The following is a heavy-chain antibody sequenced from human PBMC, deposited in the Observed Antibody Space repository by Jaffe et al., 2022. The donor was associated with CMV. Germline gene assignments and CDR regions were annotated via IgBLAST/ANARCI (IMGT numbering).Heavy chain of an antibody. CDR3: ARDVSGYSYRDENYYYYYGMDV. J-gene: IGHJ6*02. D-gene: IGHD5-18*01. CDR2: IYTSGST. V-gene: IGHV4-4*07. CDR1: GGSISSYY. Sequence: QVQLQESGPGLVKPSETLSLTCTVSGGSISSYYWSWIRQPAGKGLEWIGRIYTSGSTNYNPSLKSRVTMSVDTSKNQFSLKLSSVTAADTAVYYCARDVSGYSYRDENYYYYYGMDVWGQGTTVTVSS.